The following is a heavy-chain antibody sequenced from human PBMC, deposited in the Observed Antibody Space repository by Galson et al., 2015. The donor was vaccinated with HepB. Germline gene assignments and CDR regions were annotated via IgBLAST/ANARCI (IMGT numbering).Heavy chain of an antibody. J-gene: IGHJ6*02. CDR3: AKDRLGWELLTYYYGMDV. V-gene: IGHV3-30*18. Sequence: SLRLSCAASGFSFSNYGMHWVRQGPGKGLEWVAVISYDGSKQYYADSVKGRFTISRDNSKNTLYLQMSNLRAEDTAVYSCAKDRLGWELLTYYYGMDVWGQGTTVTISS. D-gene: IGHD1-26*01. CDR2: ISYDGSKQ. CDR1: GFSFSNYG.